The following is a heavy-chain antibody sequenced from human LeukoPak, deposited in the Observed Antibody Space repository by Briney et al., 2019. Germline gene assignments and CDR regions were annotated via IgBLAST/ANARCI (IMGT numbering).Heavy chain of an antibody. Sequence: ASVKVSCKASGYTFTGYYMHWVRQAPGQGLEWMGRINPNSGGTNYAQKSQGRVTMTRDTSISTAYMELSRLRSDDTAVYYCATPTIFGVVVDDYWGQGTLVTVSP. V-gene: IGHV1-2*06. CDR1: GYTFTGYY. CDR2: INPNSGGT. J-gene: IGHJ4*02. D-gene: IGHD3-3*01. CDR3: ATPTIFGVVVDDY.